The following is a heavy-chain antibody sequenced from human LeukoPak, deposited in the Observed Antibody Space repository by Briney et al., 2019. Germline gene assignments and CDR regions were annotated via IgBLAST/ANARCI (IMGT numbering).Heavy chain of an antibody. CDR3: ARWKTDFWSGYYAYFDY. CDR2: IYSGGST. J-gene: IGHJ4*02. D-gene: IGHD3-3*01. CDR1: GFTVSSNY. Sequence: PGWSLRLSCAASGFTVSSNYMSWVRQAPGKGLEWVSVIYSGGSTYYADSVKGRFTISRHNSKNTLYLQMNSLRAEDTAVYYCARWKTDFWSGYYAYFDYWGQGTLVTVSS. V-gene: IGHV3-53*04.